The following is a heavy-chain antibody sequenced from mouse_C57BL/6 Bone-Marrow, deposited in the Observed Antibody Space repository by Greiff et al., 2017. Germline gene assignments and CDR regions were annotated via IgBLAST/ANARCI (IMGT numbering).Heavy chain of an antibody. CDR1: GFTFSDYG. CDR2: ISSGSSTI. V-gene: IGHV5-17*01. CDR3: ARAFYYGNYGDAMDY. Sequence: EVQLVESEGGLVQPGSSMKLSCTASGFTFSDYGMHWVRQAPEKGLEWVAYISSGSSTIYYADTVKGRFTISRDNAKNTLFLQMTSLRSEDTAMYYCARAFYYGNYGDAMDYWGQGTSVTVSS. D-gene: IGHD2-1*01. J-gene: IGHJ4*01.